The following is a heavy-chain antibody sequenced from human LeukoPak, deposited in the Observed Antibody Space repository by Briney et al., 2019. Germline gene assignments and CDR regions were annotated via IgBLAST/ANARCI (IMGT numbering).Heavy chain of an antibody. CDR1: AITFSNSW. Sequence: GGSLRLSCAASAITFSNSWMNWVRRAPGEGLEWVATIKPDGSEKWYVNSVKGRFTISRDNAKNSLYLQMDSLRVDDTAVYYCATDRFYNTFDYWGQGTLVTVSS. CDR3: ATDRFYNTFDY. V-gene: IGHV3-7*01. J-gene: IGHJ4*02. CDR2: IKPDGSEK. D-gene: IGHD3-10*01.